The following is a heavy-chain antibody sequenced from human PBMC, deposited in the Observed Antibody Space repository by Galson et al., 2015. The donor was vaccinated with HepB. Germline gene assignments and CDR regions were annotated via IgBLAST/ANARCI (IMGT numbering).Heavy chain of an antibody. CDR3: ARGSGSGYDFGWFDP. CDR2: IYSGGST. Sequence: SLRLSCAASGFTVSSNYMSWVRQAPGKGLEWVSVIYSGGSTYCADSVKGRFTISRDNSKNTLYLQMNSLRAEDTAVYYCARGSGSGYDFGWFDPWGQGTLVTVSS. J-gene: IGHJ5*02. D-gene: IGHD5-12*01. V-gene: IGHV3-53*01. CDR1: GFTVSSNY.